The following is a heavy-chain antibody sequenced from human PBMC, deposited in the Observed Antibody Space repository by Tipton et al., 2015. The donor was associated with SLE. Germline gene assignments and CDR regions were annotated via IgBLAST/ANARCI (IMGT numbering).Heavy chain of an antibody. J-gene: IGHJ6*02. CDR2: ISGSGGGT. V-gene: IGHV3-23*01. CDR1: GFTFDDYA. CDR3: AKSHRDYGSGSYTDYYYGMDV. Sequence: SLRLSCAASGFTFDDYAMHWVRQAPGKGLEWVSGISGSGGGTYYADSVKGRFTISRDNSKNTLYLQMNSLRAEDTAVYYCAKSHRDYGSGSYTDYYYGMDVWGQGTTVTVSS. D-gene: IGHD3-10*01.